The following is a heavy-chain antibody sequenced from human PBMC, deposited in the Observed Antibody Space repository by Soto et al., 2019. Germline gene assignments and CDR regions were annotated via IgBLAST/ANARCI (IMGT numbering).Heavy chain of an antibody. CDR3: ARTVEVHFWSGLRGYGMDV. CDR2: IYYSGST. CDR1: GGSIISSSYY. D-gene: IGHD3-3*02. V-gene: IGHV4-39*01. Sequence: PSETLSLTCTVSGGSIISSSYYWVWIRQPPGKGLEWIGSIYYSGSTYYNPSLKSRVTISVDTSKNQFSLKLSSVTAADTAVYYCARTVEVHFWSGLRGYGMDVWGQGTTVTVSS. J-gene: IGHJ6*02.